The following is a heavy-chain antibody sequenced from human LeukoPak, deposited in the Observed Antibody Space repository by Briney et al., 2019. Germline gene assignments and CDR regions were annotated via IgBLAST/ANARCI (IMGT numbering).Heavy chain of an antibody. CDR3: ARNHRYCSGSSCYSDAFDI. J-gene: IGHJ3*02. V-gene: IGHV4-59*01. CDR2: ISYSGST. CDR1: GGSISSYY. D-gene: IGHD2-15*01. Sequence: SETLSLTCTVSGGSISSYYWTWIRQPPGKGLEWIGYISYSGSTNYNPSLKSRVTISVDTSKNQFSLKLSSVTAADTAVYYCARNHRYCSGSSCYSDAFDIWAKGQWSPSLQ.